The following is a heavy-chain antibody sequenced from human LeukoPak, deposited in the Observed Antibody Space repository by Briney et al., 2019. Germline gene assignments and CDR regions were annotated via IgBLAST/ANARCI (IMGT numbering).Heavy chain of an antibody. D-gene: IGHD6-19*01. Sequence: GGSLRLSCAASGFIFSSYSLNWVRQAPGKALEWVSSISSSSTYIYYADSVKGRFTISRDNAKNSLYLQMNSVTAEDTAVYYCARVGIAVPGIDSWGQGTLVTVSS. J-gene: IGHJ4*02. CDR1: GFIFSSYS. CDR3: ARVGIAVPGIDS. CDR2: ISSSSTYI. V-gene: IGHV3-21*01.